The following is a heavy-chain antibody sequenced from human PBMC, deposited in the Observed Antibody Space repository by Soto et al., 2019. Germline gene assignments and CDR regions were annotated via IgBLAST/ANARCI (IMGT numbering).Heavy chain of an antibody. Sequence: QVPLVQSGAEVKEPGASVRVSCKASGYTFTTHGISWVRQAPGQGLEWMGWISPYNGKTTYAQKVQGRVTMTTDTSTSTAYMELRGLRSDDTAVYYCARGDYGTGGYPFPYFDYWGQGTLVIVSS. CDR3: ARGDYGTGGYPFPYFDY. D-gene: IGHD2-8*02. CDR1: GYTFTTHG. V-gene: IGHV1-18*04. CDR2: ISPYNGKT. J-gene: IGHJ4*02.